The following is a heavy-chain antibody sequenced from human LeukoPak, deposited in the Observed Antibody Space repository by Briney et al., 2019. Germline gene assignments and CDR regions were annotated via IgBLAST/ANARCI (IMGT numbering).Heavy chain of an antibody. J-gene: IGHJ4*02. CDR2: IYYSGST. D-gene: IGHD3-16*01. V-gene: IGHV4-59*01. CDR1: GGSISSYY. Sequence: PSETLSLTCTVSGGSISSYYWSWIRQPPGKGLEWIGYIYYSGSTNYNPSLKSRVTISVDTSKNQFSLKLSSVTAADTAVYYCASSAASRPGEFDYWGQGTLVTVSS. CDR3: ASSAASRPGEFDY.